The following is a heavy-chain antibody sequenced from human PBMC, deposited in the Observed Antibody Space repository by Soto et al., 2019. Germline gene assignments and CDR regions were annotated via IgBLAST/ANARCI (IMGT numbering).Heavy chain of an antibody. Sequence: TGGSLRLSCAASGFTFSSYGMHWVRQAPGKGLEWVAVISYDGSNKYYADSVKGRFTISRDNSKNTLYLQMNSLRAEDTAVYYCAKRHILTGYLGYWGQGTLVTVSS. J-gene: IGHJ4*02. D-gene: IGHD3-9*01. CDR2: ISYDGSNK. CDR1: GFTFSSYG. V-gene: IGHV3-30*18. CDR3: AKRHILTGYLGY.